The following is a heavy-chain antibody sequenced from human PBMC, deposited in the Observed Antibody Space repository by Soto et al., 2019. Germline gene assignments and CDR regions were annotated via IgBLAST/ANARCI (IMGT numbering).Heavy chain of an antibody. D-gene: IGHD2-8*01. CDR2: IYYSGST. Sequence: SETLSLTCTVSGGSISSGGYYWSWIRQHPGKGLEWIEYIYYSGSTYYNPSLKSRVTISVDTSKNQFSLKLSSVTAADTAVYYCARDTANYCTNGVCYDGGMDVWGQGTTVTVSS. V-gene: IGHV4-31*03. J-gene: IGHJ6*02. CDR3: ARDTANYCTNGVCYDGGMDV. CDR1: GGSISSGGYY.